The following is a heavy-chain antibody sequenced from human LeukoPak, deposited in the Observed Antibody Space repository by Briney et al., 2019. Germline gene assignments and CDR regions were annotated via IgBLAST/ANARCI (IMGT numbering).Heavy chain of an antibody. V-gene: IGHV4-59*01. CDR1: GGSISNYY. J-gene: IGHJ4*02. Sequence: SETLSLTCTVSGGSISNYYWNWIRQPPGKGREWIGYIYYTGSTNYNPSLQSRVTMSVDTSKNQFSLNLRSVTPEDTAVYYCARNLIPEQLVLNFWGQGTLVTVSS. CDR2: IYYTGST. D-gene: IGHD6-13*01. CDR3: ARNLIPEQLVLNF.